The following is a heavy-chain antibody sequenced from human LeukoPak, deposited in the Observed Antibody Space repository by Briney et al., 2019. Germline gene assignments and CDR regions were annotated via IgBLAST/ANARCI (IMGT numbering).Heavy chain of an antibody. J-gene: IGHJ4*02. Sequence: ASVKVSCKASGYTFTGYYMHWVRQAPGQGLEWMGWISAYNGNTNYAQKLQGRVTMTTDTSTSTAYMELRSLRSDDTAVYYCARSSLVVVVITPFDYWGQGTLVTVSS. V-gene: IGHV1-18*04. CDR2: ISAYNGNT. CDR3: ARSSLVVVVITPFDY. D-gene: IGHD3-22*01. CDR1: GYTFTGYY.